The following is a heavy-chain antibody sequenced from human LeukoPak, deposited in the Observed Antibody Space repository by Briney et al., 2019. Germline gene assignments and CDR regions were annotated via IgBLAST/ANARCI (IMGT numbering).Heavy chain of an antibody. CDR1: GYSFTGYY. D-gene: IGHD5-24*01. Sequence: GPSGKPSCKASGYSFTGYYIHRVRQAPGQGLEWMGWISPTSGGTNYAQQIQCRVTMTSETSISTAYMQLSRLISDGTAVYYCARDHEHSYGYWGQGPRVTVPS. CDR2: ISPTSGGT. J-gene: IGHJ1*01. V-gene: IGHV1-2*02. CDR3: ARDHEHSYGY.